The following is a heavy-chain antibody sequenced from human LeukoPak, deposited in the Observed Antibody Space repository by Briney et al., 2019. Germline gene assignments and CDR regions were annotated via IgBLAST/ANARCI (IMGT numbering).Heavy chain of an antibody. D-gene: IGHD3-22*01. V-gene: IGHV4-39*01. CDR3: ASQDYYDSSGYGDY. CDR1: GGSISSSSYY. CDR2: IYYSGST. J-gene: IGHJ4*02. Sequence: SETLSLTCTVSGGSISSSSYYWGWIRQPPGKELEWIGSIYYSGSTYYNPSLKSRVTISVDTSKNQFSLKLSSVTAADTAVYYCASQDYYDSSGYGDYWGQGTLVTVSS.